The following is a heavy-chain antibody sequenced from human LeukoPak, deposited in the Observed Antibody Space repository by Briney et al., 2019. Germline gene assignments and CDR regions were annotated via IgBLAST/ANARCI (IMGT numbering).Heavy chain of an antibody. CDR2: IYYSGST. J-gene: IGHJ4*02. CDR3: ARGTYYYDSSGYYHYFDY. D-gene: IGHD3-22*01. V-gene: IGHV4-59*01. Sequence: SETLSLTCTVSGGSISSYYWSWIRQPPGKGLEWIGYIYYSGSTNYNPSLKSRVTISVDTSKNQFSLKPSSVTAADTAVYYCARGTYYYDSSGYYHYFDYWGQGTLVTVSS. CDR1: GGSISSYY.